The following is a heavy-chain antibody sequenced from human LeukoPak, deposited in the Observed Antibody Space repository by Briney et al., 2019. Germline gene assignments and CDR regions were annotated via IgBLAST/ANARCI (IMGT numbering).Heavy chain of an antibody. D-gene: IGHD3-22*01. V-gene: IGHV4-59*01. CDR3: ARGPGGDYYYSSGYYW. CDR2: IYYSGST. J-gene: IGHJ4*02. Sequence: PSETLSLTCTVSGGSLRSYYGSWIRPPPGDGLEWIWYIYYSGSTNYNHSLKSRVTISVDTSKNQFSLKLSSVTAADAAVYYCARGPGGDYYYSSGYYWWGEGTLVTVSS. CDR1: GGSLRSYY.